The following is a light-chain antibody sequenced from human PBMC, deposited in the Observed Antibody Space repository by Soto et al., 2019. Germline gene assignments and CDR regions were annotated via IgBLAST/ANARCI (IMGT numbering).Light chain of an antibody. CDR3: CSYAASYTLV. Sequence: QSALTQPRSVSASPGQSVTISCTGTSSNVGGYNYVSWYQQNPGKAPKLMIYDASKRPPGVPDRFSGSKSGNAASLTISGLQAEDEAGYYCCSYAASYTLVFGGGTKLTVL. CDR1: SSNVGGYNY. V-gene: IGLV2-11*01. CDR2: DAS. J-gene: IGLJ2*01.